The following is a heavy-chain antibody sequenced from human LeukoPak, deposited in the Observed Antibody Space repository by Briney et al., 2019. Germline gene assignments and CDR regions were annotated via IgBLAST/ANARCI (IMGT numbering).Heavy chain of an antibody. D-gene: IGHD1-1*01. Sequence: SGGSLRLSCAASGFTFSSYSMNWVRQAPGKGLEWVSSISSSNSYIYYADSVKGRFTISRDNAKNSLYLQMNSLRAEDTAVYYCATGRKRGYFDYWGQGTLVTVSS. CDR3: ATGRKRGYFDY. CDR1: GFTFSSYS. J-gene: IGHJ4*02. V-gene: IGHV3-21*04. CDR2: ISSSNSYI.